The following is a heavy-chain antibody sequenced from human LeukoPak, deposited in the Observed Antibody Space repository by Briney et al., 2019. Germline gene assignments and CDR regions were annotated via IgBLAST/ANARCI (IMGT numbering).Heavy chain of an antibody. CDR3: ARVTYSSGWYVFS. J-gene: IGHJ4*02. CDR1: GGSISSGNYY. V-gene: IGHV4-61*02. CDR2: IYINGNT. D-gene: IGHD6-19*01. Sequence: SQTLSLTCTVSGGSISSGNYYWSWIRQPAGKGLEWIGRIYINGNTNYNPSLKSRVTMSVDTSRNQFSLKLSSVTAADTAVYYCARVTYSSGWYVFSWGQGTLVTVSS.